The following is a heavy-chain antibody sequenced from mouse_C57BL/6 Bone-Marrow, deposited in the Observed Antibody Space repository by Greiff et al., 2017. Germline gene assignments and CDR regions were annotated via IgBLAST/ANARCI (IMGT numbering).Heavy chain of an antibody. Sequence: EVQLQQSGTVLARPGASAKMSCKTSGYTFTSYWMHWVKQRPGQGLEWIGAIYPGNSDTSYNQKFKGKAKLTAVTSASTAYMELSSLTNEYSAVYYGTRPNGYYPDWFAYWGQGTLVTVSA. CDR1: GYTFTSYW. CDR2: IYPGNSDT. D-gene: IGHD2-3*01. CDR3: TRPNGYYPDWFAY. V-gene: IGHV1-5*01. J-gene: IGHJ3*01.